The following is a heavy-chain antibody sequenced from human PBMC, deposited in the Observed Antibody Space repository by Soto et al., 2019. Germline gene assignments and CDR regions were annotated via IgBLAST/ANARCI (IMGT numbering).Heavy chain of an antibody. J-gene: IGHJ3*01. CDR1: GYSFDSYA. CDR3: ARENDPYGFDL. Sequence: QVQLVQSGATQEKPGSSVKVSCEAFGYSFDSYAYSWVRQAPGQGLEWMGRIGSGNTNYAQKLKGRVTMTTDTSTNTAYMELRSLRSDDTALYYCARENDPYGFDLWGQGTVVTVSS. CDR2: IGSGNT. V-gene: IGHV1-18*01.